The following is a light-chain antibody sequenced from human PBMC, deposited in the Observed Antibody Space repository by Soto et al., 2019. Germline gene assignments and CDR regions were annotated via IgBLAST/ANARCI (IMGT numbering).Light chain of an antibody. V-gene: IGLV1-47*01. J-gene: IGLJ3*02. Sequence: QSVLTQPPSASGTPGQRVTISCSGSSSNIGSEYVVWYQHLPGTAPKLLIYRNNQRPSGVPDRFAGSKSGTSASLAISGLRSEAEADYYCSARADSLSGHWVFGGGTKLTVL. CDR1: SSNIGSEY. CDR2: RNN. CDR3: SARADSLSGHWV.